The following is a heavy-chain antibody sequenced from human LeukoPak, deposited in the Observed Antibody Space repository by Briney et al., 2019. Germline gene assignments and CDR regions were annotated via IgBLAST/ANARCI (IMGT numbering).Heavy chain of an antibody. D-gene: IGHD6-13*01. CDR1: GESISSYY. CDR2: IYHSGST. V-gene: IGHV4-59*01. CDR3: ATGYSSTWYYFDY. Sequence: SETLSLTCTVSGESISSYYWSWIRQPPGKGLEWIGYIYHSGSTNYNPSLKSRVTISADTSKDQFSLKLASWTAADTAVYYCATGYSSTWYYFDYWGQGTLVTVSS. J-gene: IGHJ4*02.